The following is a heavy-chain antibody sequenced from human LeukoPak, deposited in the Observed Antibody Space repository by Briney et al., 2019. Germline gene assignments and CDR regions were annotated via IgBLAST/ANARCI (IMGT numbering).Heavy chain of an antibody. CDR3: ARGMSVGYCSSTSCRTYYYYYMDV. Sequence: SVKVSRKASRGTFSSYAISWVRPAPGQGREWMGRIIPIFGTAHSAQKLRGRVTITADESTSTAYLELSSLRSEDTAVYYCARGMSVGYCSSTSCRTYYYYYMDVWGKGTTVTVSS. J-gene: IGHJ6*03. D-gene: IGHD2-2*01. V-gene: IGHV1-69*01. CDR2: IIPIFGTA. CDR1: RGTFSSYA.